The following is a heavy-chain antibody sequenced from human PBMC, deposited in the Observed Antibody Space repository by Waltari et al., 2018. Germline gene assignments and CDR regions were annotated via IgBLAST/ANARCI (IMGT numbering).Heavy chain of an antibody. D-gene: IGHD7-27*01. Sequence: EVHLVASGGGLVQPGGSLRLSCAASGFTFTDYWMSWVRQAPGKGPEWVANRHKDGSEKNYVDYVKGRFTISRDNAKDSVYLQMNSLRADDTAMYYCVRDHWGPDYWGQGTLVTVSS. J-gene: IGHJ4*02. CDR2: RHKDGSEK. V-gene: IGHV3-7*01. CDR1: GFTFTDYW. CDR3: VRDHWGPDY.